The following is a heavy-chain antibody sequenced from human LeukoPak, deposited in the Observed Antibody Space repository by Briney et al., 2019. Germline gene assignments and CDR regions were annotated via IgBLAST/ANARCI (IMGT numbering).Heavy chain of an antibody. D-gene: IGHD3-10*01. V-gene: IGHV3-23*01. J-gene: IGHJ4*02. CDR2: ISGGGGSE. CDR3: AKILQPYYYGGFEY. Sequence: GGSLRLSCAASGFTFGRNAMSWVRQAPGKSLEWVSSISGGGGSESYADSVKGRFTISRDNSKNTMNLQMNSLRDDDTAVYYCAKILQPYYYGGFEYWGQGALVTVSS. CDR1: GFTFGRNA.